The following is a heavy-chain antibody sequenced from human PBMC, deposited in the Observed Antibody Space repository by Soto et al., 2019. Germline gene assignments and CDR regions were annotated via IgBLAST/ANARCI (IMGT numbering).Heavy chain of an antibody. CDR3: ARAVLSAAIAGGHYYYYGMDV. V-gene: IGHV1-69*13. J-gene: IGHJ6*02. CDR1: GGTFSSYA. CDR2: IIPIFGTA. Sequence: GASVKVSCKASGGTFSSYAISWVRQAPGQGLEWMGGIIPIFGTANYAQKFQGRVTITADESTSTAYMELSSLRSEDTAVYYCARAVLSAAIAGGHYYYYGMDVWGQGTTVTVSS. D-gene: IGHD3-16*02.